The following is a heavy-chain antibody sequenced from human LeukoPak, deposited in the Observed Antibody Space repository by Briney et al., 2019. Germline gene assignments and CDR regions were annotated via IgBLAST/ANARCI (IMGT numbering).Heavy chain of an antibody. Sequence: GESLKISCKGSGYSFTSYWIGWVRQMPGKGLEWMGIIYPSDSDTRYSPSFQGQVTISADKSISTAYLQWSSLKASDTAMYYCASSLGYCSGGSCYLFDYWGQGTLVTVSS. CDR1: GYSFTSYW. D-gene: IGHD2-15*01. CDR2: IYPSDSDT. J-gene: IGHJ4*02. CDR3: ASSLGYCSGGSCYLFDY. V-gene: IGHV5-51*01.